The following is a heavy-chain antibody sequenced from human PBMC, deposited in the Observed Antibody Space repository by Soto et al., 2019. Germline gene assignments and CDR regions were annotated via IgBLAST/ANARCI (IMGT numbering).Heavy chain of an antibody. Sequence: ASVKVSCKASGYTFTSYYMHWVRQAPGQGLEWMGITNPSGSSKSYAQKFQGRVTMTRDTSTRTVYMELSSLRSEDTAVYYCARVYDAFDIWGQGTMVTVSS. CDR3: ARVYDAFDI. V-gene: IGHV1-46*01. CDR1: GYTFTSYY. CDR2: TNPSGSSK. J-gene: IGHJ3*02.